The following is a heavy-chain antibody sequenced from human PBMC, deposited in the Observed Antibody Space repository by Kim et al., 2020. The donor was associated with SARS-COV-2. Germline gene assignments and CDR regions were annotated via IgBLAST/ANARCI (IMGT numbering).Heavy chain of an antibody. CDR2: IIPIFGTA. J-gene: IGHJ3*02. Sequence: SVKVSCKASGGTFSSYAISWVRQAPGQGLEWMGGIIPIFGTANYAQKFQGRVTITADESTSTAYMELSSLRSEDTAVYYCARSRHHYYDILTGYSAFDIWGQGTMVTVSP. CDR1: GGTFSSYA. D-gene: IGHD3-9*01. CDR3: ARSRHHYYDILTGYSAFDI. V-gene: IGHV1-69*13.